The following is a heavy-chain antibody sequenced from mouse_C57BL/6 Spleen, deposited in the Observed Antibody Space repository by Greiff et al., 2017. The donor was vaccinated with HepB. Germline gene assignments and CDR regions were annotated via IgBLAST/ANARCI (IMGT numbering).Heavy chain of an antibody. V-gene: IGHV14-1*01. CDR2: IDPEDGDT. CDR3: TTEYSNYGGRYYAMDY. CDR1: GFNIKDYY. J-gene: IGHJ4*01. D-gene: IGHD2-5*01. Sequence: EVQLQQSGAELVRPGASVKLSCTASGFNIKDYYMHWVKQRPEQGLEWIGRIDPEDGDTEYAPKFQGKATMTADTSSNTAYLQLSSLTSEDTAVYYCTTEYSNYGGRYYAMDYWGQRTSVTVSS.